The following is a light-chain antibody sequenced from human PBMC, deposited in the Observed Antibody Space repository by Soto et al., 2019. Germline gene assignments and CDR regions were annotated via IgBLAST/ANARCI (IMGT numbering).Light chain of an antibody. CDR3: SSYTSSSTLEGV. CDR2: EVS. J-gene: IGLJ1*01. Sequence: QSLLTLPASVSGSPGQSVTISCTGTISDVVGYNYVSWYQQHPGKAPELMIYEVSNRPSGVSNRFSGSKSGNTASLTISGLQAEEEADYYCSSYTSSSTLEGVFGTGTKVTVL. V-gene: IGLV2-14*01. CDR1: ISDVVGYNY.